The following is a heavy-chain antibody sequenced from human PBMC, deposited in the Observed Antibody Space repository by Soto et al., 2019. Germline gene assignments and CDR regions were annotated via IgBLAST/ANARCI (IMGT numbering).Heavy chain of an antibody. D-gene: IGHD6-6*01. J-gene: IGHJ5*02. CDR1: GYTFTSYG. Sequence: QVQLVQSGAEVKKPGASVKVSCKASGYTFTSYGISWVRQAPGQGLEWMGWISAYNGNTNYAQKLQGRVTMTTDTSTSTAYMELRSLRSDDTAVYYCERASIAARRTFWFDPWGQGTLVTVSS. V-gene: IGHV1-18*01. CDR2: ISAYNGNT. CDR3: ERASIAARRTFWFDP.